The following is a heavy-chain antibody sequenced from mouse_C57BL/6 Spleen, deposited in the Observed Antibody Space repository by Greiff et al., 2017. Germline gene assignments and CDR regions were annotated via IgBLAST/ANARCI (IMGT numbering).Heavy chain of an antibody. CDR3: ASNYFDY. Sequence: EVQLQQSVAELVRPGASVKLSCTASGFNIKNIYMHWVKQRPEQGLEWIGRIDPANGNTKYAPKFQGKATITADTSSNTAYLQLSSLTSEDTAIYYCASNYFDYWGQGTTLTVSS. CDR1: GFNIKNIY. V-gene: IGHV14-3*01. J-gene: IGHJ2*01. CDR2: IDPANGNT.